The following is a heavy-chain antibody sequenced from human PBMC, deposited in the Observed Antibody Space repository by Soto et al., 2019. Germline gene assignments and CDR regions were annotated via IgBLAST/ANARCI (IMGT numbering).Heavy chain of an antibody. Sequence: SETLSLTCTVSGGSISSGDYYRSWIRQPPGKGLEWIGYIYYSGSTYYNPSLKSRVTISVDTSKNQFSLKLSSVTAADTAVYYCARGTVPAAAPWFDPWGQGTLVTVSS. CDR3: ARGTVPAAAPWFDP. J-gene: IGHJ5*02. D-gene: IGHD2-2*01. CDR1: GGSISSGDYY. CDR2: IYYSGST. V-gene: IGHV4-30-4*01.